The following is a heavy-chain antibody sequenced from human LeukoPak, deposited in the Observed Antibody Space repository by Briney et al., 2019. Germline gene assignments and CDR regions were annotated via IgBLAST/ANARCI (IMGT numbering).Heavy chain of an antibody. CDR2: INDDDSST. CDR3: VRDPEALDY. CDR1: GFTFSNYA. Sequence: GGSLRLSCAASGFTFSNYAMSWVRQAPGKGLEWVSVINDDDSSTYYADSVKGRFTISRDNSKNTLYLQMNSLRDEDTAVYYCVRDPEALDYWGQGTLVTVSS. J-gene: IGHJ4*02. V-gene: IGHV3-23*01.